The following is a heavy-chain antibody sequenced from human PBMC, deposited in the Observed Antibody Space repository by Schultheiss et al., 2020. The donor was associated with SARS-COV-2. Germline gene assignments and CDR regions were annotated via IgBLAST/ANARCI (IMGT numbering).Heavy chain of an antibody. CDR1: GFTFSDYY. CDR2: ISGSGTTI. CDR3: ARDNTYYGPMDV. J-gene: IGHJ6*02. Sequence: SLSLSWEEHGFTFSDYYMTWIRQAPGKGLEWVSSISGSGTTIYNADSVKGRFTISRDNAKISLYLQMNSLRAEDTAVYYCARDNTYYGPMDVWGQGTTVTVSS. D-gene: IGHD3-10*01. V-gene: IGHV3-11*01.